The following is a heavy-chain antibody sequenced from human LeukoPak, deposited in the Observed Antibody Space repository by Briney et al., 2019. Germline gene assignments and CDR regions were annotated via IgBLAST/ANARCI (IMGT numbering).Heavy chain of an antibody. Sequence: PGGSLRLSCAASGFTFSTYSINWVRQAPGKGLEWVSYIRSRDRTIYYADSVKGRFTISTDNAENSLYLQMNSLRAEDTAVYYCASLNDILTGYSHFDYWGQGTLVTVSS. CDR1: GFTFSTYS. D-gene: IGHD3-9*01. CDR2: IRSRDRTI. CDR3: ASLNDILTGYSHFDY. J-gene: IGHJ4*02. V-gene: IGHV3-48*01.